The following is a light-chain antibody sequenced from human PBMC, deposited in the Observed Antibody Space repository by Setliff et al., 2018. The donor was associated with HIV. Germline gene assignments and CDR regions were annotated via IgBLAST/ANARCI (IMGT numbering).Light chain of an antibody. J-gene: IGLJ1*01. V-gene: IGLV2-14*01. CDR3: ISYTTGATPYV. CDR1: TNDVGFYNR. Sequence: QSVLTQPASVSGSPGQSITISCTGTTNDVGFYNRVYWYQQPPGNAPKLIIYEVTNRPSGVSDRFSGSKSGNSASLTISGLQAEDEADYYCISYTTGATPYVFGTGTKVTVL. CDR2: EVT.